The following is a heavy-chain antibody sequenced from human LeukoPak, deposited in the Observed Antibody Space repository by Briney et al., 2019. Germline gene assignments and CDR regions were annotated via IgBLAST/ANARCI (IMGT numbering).Heavy chain of an antibody. V-gene: IGHV1-8*02. D-gene: IGHD3-22*01. CDR3: AGGPPEDTSSGY. J-gene: IGHJ4*02. CDR1: GYTFIGYY. CDR2: MRPKKSDT. Sequence: ASVKVSCKTSGYTFIGYYMHWVRQAPGQGLEWMGWMRPKKSDTGYARKFQDRVTLTWNISTDTAYMELNSLTAEDTAVYFCAGGPPEDTSSGYWGQGTLVTVSS.